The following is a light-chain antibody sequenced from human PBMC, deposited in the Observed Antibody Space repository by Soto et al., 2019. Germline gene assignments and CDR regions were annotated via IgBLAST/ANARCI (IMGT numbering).Light chain of an antibody. V-gene: IGKV1-5*03. CDR1: QSISDW. CDR3: QQYDSYSPVT. Sequence: DIQMTQSPSALSASVGDRVTITCRASQSISDWLAWYQQKPGKPPKALIYKASSLESGVPSRFSGSGSGTEFTLTISSLQHDDFATYYCQQYDSYSPVTFGGGTKVEIK. CDR2: KAS. J-gene: IGKJ4*01.